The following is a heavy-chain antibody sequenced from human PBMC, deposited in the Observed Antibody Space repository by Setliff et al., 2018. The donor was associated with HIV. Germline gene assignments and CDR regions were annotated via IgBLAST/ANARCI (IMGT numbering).Heavy chain of an antibody. Sequence: SSETLSLTCAVYGGSFSGYYWSWIRQPPGKGLEWIGSIYHNGITYYNPSLKSRVTISVDTSKNQFSLKLTSMTAADTAVYYCARGWVRGPIISPGTYFSYGLDVWGQGTPVTVSS. CDR2: IYHNGIT. CDR3: ARGWVRGPIISPGTYFSYGLDV. V-gene: IGHV4-34*01. CDR1: GGSFSGYY. J-gene: IGHJ6*02. D-gene: IGHD3-10*01.